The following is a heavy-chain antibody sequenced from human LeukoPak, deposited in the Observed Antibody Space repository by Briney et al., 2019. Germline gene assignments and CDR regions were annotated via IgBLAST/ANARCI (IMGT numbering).Heavy chain of an antibody. D-gene: IGHD4-11*01. CDR3: ARLSTVTTSFDY. CDR1: GGSINNNNYY. V-gene: IGHV4-39*07. J-gene: IGHJ4*02. CDR2: IYYSGAT. Sequence: SETLSLTCTVSGGSINNNNYYWSWIRQPPGKGLEWIGIIYYSGATYYNPSLKSRVSMSVDTSKNQFSLKLSSVTAADTAVYYCARLSTVTTSFDYWGQGTLVTVSS.